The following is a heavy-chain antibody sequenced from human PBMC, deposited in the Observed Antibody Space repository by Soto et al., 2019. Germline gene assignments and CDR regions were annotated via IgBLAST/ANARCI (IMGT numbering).Heavy chain of an antibody. CDR1: GDSVSSNSAA. CDR2: PYYRSKWYN. V-gene: IGHV6-1*01. Sequence: TLSLTCAISGDSVSSNSAAWNWIRQSPSRGLEWLGRPYYRSKWYNDYAVSVKSRITINPDTSKNQFSLQLNSVTPEDTAVYYCARAIDGSGYESYYYYYGLEVWGQGTTVTVSS. D-gene: IGHD5-12*01. CDR3: ARAIDGSGYESYYYYYGLEV. J-gene: IGHJ6*02.